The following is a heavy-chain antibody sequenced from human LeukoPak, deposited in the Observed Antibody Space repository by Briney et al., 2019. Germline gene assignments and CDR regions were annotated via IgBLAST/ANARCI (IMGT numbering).Heavy chain of an antibody. D-gene: IGHD4-17*01. J-gene: IGHJ4*02. Sequence: GSLRLSCAASGFTFSSYWMSWVRQAPGKGLEWVANIKQDGSETYYVDSVKGRFTISRDNAKNSLYLQMNSLRAEDAAVYYCARDKVYGDSFFDYWGQGTLVTVSS. V-gene: IGHV3-7*04. CDR1: GFTFSSYW. CDR2: IKQDGSET. CDR3: ARDKVYGDSFFDY.